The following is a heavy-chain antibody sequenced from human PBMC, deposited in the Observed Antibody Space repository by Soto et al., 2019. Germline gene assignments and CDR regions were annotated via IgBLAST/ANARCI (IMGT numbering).Heavy chain of an antibody. Sequence: EVQLLESGGGLVQPGGSLRLSCAASGFTFSSYAMSWVRQAPGKGLEWDSAISGSGGSTYYADYVKGRFTISRDNSKNTQYLQMNSLRAEDTAVYYCAKVGEPDYDFWSGYSTENWFDPWGQGTLVTVSS. CDR3: AKVGEPDYDFWSGYSTENWFDP. J-gene: IGHJ5*02. CDR2: ISGSGGST. D-gene: IGHD3-3*01. CDR1: GFTFSSYA. V-gene: IGHV3-23*01.